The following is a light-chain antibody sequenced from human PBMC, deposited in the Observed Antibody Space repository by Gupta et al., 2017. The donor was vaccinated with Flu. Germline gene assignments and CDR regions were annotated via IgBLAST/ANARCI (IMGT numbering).Light chain of an antibody. Sequence: EIVLTQSPATLSLSPGERATLSCRASHNINNYLAWYQQKRGQAPRLLIYDASNRATGIPARFSGSGSGTDFTLTISSLEPEDFAVYYCQQRSNWPTFGQGTRLEIK. CDR3: QQRSNWPT. J-gene: IGKJ5*01. CDR1: HNINNY. CDR2: DAS. V-gene: IGKV3-11*01.